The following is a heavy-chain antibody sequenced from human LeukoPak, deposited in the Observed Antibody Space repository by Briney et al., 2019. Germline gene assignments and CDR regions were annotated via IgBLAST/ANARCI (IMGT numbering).Heavy chain of an antibody. V-gene: IGHV4-59*08. D-gene: IGHD3-10*01. CDR1: GGSIGSYY. Sequence: MPSETLSLTCTVSGGSIGSYYWSWIRQPPGKGLEWIGYIYYSGSTNYNPSLKSRVTVSVDTSKNQFSLKLSSVTAADTAVYYCARGDPWDYWGQGTLVTVSS. J-gene: IGHJ4*02. CDR2: IYYSGST. CDR3: ARGDPWDY.